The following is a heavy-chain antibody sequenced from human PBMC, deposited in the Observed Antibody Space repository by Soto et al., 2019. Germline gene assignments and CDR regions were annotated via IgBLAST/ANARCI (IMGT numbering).Heavy chain of an antibody. D-gene: IGHD3-10*01. Sequence: PGGSLRLSCAASGFTFSSYWMHWVRQAPGKGLVWVSRINSDGSSTSCADSVKGRFTISRDNAKNTLYLQMNSLRAEDTAVYYCARRVRGSGFNWFDPWGQGTLVTVSS. V-gene: IGHV3-74*01. CDR1: GFTFSSYW. CDR3: ARRVRGSGFNWFDP. J-gene: IGHJ5*02. CDR2: INSDGSST.